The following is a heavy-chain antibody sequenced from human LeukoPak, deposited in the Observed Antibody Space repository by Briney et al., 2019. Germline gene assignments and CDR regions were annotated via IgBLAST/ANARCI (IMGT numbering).Heavy chain of an antibody. CDR3: AKDRVPYGSGSLFDY. V-gene: IGHV3-7*03. Sequence: GGSLRLSCEASGFTFSTSWMTWVRQAPGKGLEWVANIKQDGSEEYYVDSVKGRFSISRDNAKNTLYLQMNSLRAEDTAVYYCAKDRVPYGSGSLFDYWGQGALVTVSS. D-gene: IGHD3-10*01. J-gene: IGHJ4*02. CDR1: GFTFSTSW. CDR2: IKQDGSEE.